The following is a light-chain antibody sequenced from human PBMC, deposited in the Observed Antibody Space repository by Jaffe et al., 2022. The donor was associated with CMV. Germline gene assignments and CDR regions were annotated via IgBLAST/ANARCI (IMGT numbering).Light chain of an antibody. CDR2: QDT. CDR1: NLGDKY. J-gene: IGLJ1*01. CDR3: QAWDSSTEV. Sequence: SYDLTQPPSVSVSPGQTASITCSGDNLGDKYVCWYQQKPGQSPILVIHQDTKRPSGIPERFSGSNSGNTATLTISGAQAVDEADYYCQAWDSSTEVFGPGTKVTVL. V-gene: IGLV3-1*01.